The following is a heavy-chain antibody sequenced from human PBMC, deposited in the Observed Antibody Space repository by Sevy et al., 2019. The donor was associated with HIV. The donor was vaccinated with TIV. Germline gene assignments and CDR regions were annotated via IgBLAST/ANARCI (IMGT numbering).Heavy chain of an antibody. CDR3: AKDQGQLLQYCFDY. V-gene: IGHV3-23*01. J-gene: IGHJ4*02. Sequence: GGSLRLSCAASGFTFTNYAMSWVRQAPGKGLEWVSGVSVRSGSTYSADSVKGRFTISRDNSKNTLYLHMNSLRAEDTAVYYCAKDQGQLLQYCFDYWGQGTLVTVSS. CDR1: GFTFTNYA. CDR2: VSVRSGST. D-gene: IGHD2-2*01.